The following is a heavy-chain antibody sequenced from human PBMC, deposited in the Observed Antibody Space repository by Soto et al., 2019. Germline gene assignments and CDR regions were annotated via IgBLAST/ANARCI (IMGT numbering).Heavy chain of an antibody. CDR3: ARDLMIAVSTHWFDP. J-gene: IGHJ5*02. CDR2: ISAYNGNT. Sequence: QVQLVQSGAEVKKPGASVKVSCKASGYTFTSYGISWVRQAPGQGLEWMGWISAYNGNTNYAQKLQGRVTMTTDTSTSTAYRELRSLRSDDTAVYYCARDLMIAVSTHWFDPWGQGTLVTVSS. D-gene: IGHD3-22*01. V-gene: IGHV1-18*01. CDR1: GYTFTSYG.